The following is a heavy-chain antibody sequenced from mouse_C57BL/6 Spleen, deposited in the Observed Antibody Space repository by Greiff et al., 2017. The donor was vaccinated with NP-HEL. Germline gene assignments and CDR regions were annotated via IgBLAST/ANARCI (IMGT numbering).Heavy chain of an antibody. J-gene: IGHJ4*01. CDR3: ARFYYEYESPPYYAMDY. D-gene: IGHD2-4*01. CDR2: IYPGDGDT. CDR1: GYAFSSYW. V-gene: IGHV1-80*01. Sequence: QVQLQQSGAELVKPGASVKISCKASGYAFSSYWMNWVKQRPGKGLEWIGQIYPGDGDTNYNGQFKGKATLTADKSSSTAYMQLSSLTSEDSAVYFCARFYYEYESPPYYAMDYWGQGTSATVSS.